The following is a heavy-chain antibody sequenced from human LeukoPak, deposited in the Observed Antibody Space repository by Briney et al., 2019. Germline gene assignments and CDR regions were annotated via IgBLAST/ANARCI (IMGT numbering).Heavy chain of an antibody. CDR3: TTGPSFGYEW. Sequence: GGSLRLSCAASGMTFSNHWMHWVRQAPGKGLVWASLIKTDGRTTIYADSVKGRFTISRDDGKSTLYLQMNSLRAEDTAIYYCTTGPSFGYEWWGQGTVVTVSS. V-gene: IGHV3-74*01. CDR2: IKTDGRTT. J-gene: IGHJ4*02. CDR1: GMTFSNHW. D-gene: IGHD3-22*01.